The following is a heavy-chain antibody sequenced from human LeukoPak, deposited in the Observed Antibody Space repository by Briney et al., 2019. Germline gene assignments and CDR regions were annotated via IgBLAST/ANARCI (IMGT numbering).Heavy chain of an antibody. CDR1: GFTFSDHY. Sequence: GGSLRLSCAASGFTFSDHYLDWVRQAPGKGLEWVANIKQDGSEKYYVDSVKGRFTISRDNAKNSLYLQMNSLRAEDTAVYYCARDLGDYARSWYFDLRGRGTLVTVSS. J-gene: IGHJ2*01. D-gene: IGHD4-17*01. V-gene: IGHV3-7*01. CDR2: IKQDGSEK. CDR3: ARDLGDYARSWYFDL.